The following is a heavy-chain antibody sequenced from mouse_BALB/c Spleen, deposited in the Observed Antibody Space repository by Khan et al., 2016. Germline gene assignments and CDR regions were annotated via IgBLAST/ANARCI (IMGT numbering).Heavy chain of an antibody. Sequence: EVKRLESGGGLVQPGGSLKLSCAASGFDFSRYWMSWGRQAPGKGLEWIGEINPDSSTINYTPSLKDKLIISRDNAKNTLYLQMSKVRSEDTALYYCARLHYYGRFAYWGQGTLVTVSA. CDR1: GFDFSRYW. J-gene: IGHJ3*01. CDR2: INPDSSTI. CDR3: ARLHYYGRFAY. D-gene: IGHD1-2*01. V-gene: IGHV4-1*02.